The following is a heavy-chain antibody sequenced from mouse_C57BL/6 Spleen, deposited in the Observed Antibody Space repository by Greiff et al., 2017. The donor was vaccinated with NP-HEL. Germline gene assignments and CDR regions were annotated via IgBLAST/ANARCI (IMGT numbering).Heavy chain of an antibody. J-gene: IGHJ4*01. V-gene: IGHV1-15*01. CDR2: IDPETGGT. Sequence: VQLQQSGAELVRPGASVTLSCKASGYTFTDYEMHWVKQTPVHGLEWIGAIDPETGGTAYNQKFKGKAILTADKSSSTAYMELRSLTSEDSAVYYCAGGGYGYDNYYAMDYWGQGTSVTVSS. D-gene: IGHD2-2*01. CDR3: AGGGYGYDNYYAMDY. CDR1: GYTFTDYE.